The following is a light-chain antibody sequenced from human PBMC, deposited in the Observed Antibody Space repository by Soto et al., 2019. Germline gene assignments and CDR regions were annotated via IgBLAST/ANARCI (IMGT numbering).Light chain of an antibody. CDR3: RQRHMWPIT. V-gene: IGKV3-11*01. CDR2: DAY. Sequence: EVVLTQSPVTLSLSPGERATLSCRASQSFRGLLAWYQQKPGQAPRLLIYDAYNRATGIPPRFSGSGSGTDFTLTISSLEPEDSTVYYCRQRHMWPITFGQGKRLEMK. CDR1: QSFRGL. J-gene: IGKJ5*01.